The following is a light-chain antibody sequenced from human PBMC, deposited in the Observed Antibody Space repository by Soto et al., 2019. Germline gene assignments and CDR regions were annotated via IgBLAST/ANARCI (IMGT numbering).Light chain of an antibody. J-gene: IGKJ1*01. Sequence: EIVMTQSPATLSVSPGERATLSCRASQSVSSYLAWYQQKPGLAPRLLIYDTFNRATGIPARFSGSGSATDYTLTIISLEPEDFAVYYCQQRSNWPWTFGQGTKVDIK. V-gene: IGKV3-11*01. CDR1: QSVSSY. CDR2: DTF. CDR3: QQRSNWPWT.